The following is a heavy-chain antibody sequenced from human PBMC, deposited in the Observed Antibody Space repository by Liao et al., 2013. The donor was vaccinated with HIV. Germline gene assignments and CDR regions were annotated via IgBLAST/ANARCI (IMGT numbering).Heavy chain of an antibody. CDR2: IYYTGIT. D-gene: IGHD3-3*01. Sequence: QLHLQESGPGVVKPSETLSLTCSVSGDSIGSTNYYWGWIRQPPGKGLEWIGNIYYTGITYYNPSLKSRVTMSVDTSKNQFSVTMNSVTAADSAVYYCARGGFLRPFFYMEVWGKGTTVIVS. J-gene: IGHJ6*03. V-gene: IGHV4-39*07. CDR3: ARGGFLRPFFYMEV. CDR1: GDSIGSTNYY.